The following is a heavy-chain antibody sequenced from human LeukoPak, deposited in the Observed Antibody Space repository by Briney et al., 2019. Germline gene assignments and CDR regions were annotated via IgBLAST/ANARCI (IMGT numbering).Heavy chain of an antibody. D-gene: IGHD6-13*01. CDR3: ARDHHSSPGDWFDP. CDR1: GYTFTSYG. Sequence: ASVKVSCKASGYTFTSYGISWVRQAPGQGLEWMGWISAYNGNTNYAQKLQGRVTMTTDTSTSTAYMELRSLRSDDTAVYYWARDHHSSPGDWFDPWGQGTLVTVSS. J-gene: IGHJ5*02. CDR2: ISAYNGNT. V-gene: IGHV1-18*01.